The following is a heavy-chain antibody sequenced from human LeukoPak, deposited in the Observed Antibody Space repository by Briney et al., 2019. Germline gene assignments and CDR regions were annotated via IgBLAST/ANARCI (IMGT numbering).Heavy chain of an antibody. Sequence: GGSLRLSCAASGFTFSSYSMNWVRQAPGKGLEWVSSISSSSSYIYYADSVKGRFTISRDNAKNSLYLQMNSLRTEDTAVYYCARVDHYYGSGSPWGKGTTVTVSS. J-gene: IGHJ6*04. D-gene: IGHD3-10*01. CDR3: ARVDHYYGSGSP. CDR2: ISSSSSYI. V-gene: IGHV3-21*01. CDR1: GFTFSSYS.